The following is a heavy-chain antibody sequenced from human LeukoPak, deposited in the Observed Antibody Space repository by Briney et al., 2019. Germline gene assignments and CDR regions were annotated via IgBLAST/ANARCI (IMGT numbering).Heavy chain of an antibody. V-gene: IGHV3-30*18. J-gene: IGHJ4*02. CDR3: AKESPAAMGY. Sequence: GRSLRLSCAASGFTFSSYGMHWVRQAPGKGLEWEAVISYDGSNKYYADSVKGRFTISRDNSKNTLYLQMNSLRAKDTAVYYCAKESPAAMGYWGQGTLVTVSS. CDR2: ISYDGSNK. D-gene: IGHD2-2*01. CDR1: GFTFSSYG.